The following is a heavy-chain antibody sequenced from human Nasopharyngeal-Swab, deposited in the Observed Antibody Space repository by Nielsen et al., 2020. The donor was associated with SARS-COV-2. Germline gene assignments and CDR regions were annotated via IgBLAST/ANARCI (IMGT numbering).Heavy chain of an antibody. CDR2: INPNSGGT. CDR3: ARGGPRADPAYYYGMDV. Sequence: ASVKVSCKASGYTFTGYYMHWVRQAPGQGLEWMGWINPNSGGTNYAQKFQGRVTMTRDTSISTAYMELSRLRSDDTAVYYCARGGPRADPAYYYGMDVWGQGTMVTVSS. CDR1: GYTFTGYY. V-gene: IGHV1-2*02. D-gene: IGHD3/OR15-3a*01. J-gene: IGHJ6*02.